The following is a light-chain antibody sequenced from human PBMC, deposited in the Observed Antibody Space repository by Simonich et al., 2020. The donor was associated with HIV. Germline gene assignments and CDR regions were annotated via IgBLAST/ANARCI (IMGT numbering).Light chain of an antibody. CDR3: CSYTSSSTVV. CDR2: EGI. J-gene: IGLJ2*01. CDR1: SRDVGSYNL. Sequence: QSALTQPASVSGSPGQSITISCTGTSRDVGSYNLVSWFQQHPGKAPKLMIHEGIPRPSGVSNRFSGSKSGNTASLTLSGLQAEDEADYYCCSYTSSSTVVFGGGTKLTVL. V-gene: IGLV2-14*02.